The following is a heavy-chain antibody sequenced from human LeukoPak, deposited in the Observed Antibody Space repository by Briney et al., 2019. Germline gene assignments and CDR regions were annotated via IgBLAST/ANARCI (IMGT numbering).Heavy chain of an antibody. D-gene: IGHD3-3*01. Sequence: GGSLRLSCAASGFTFSSYEMNWVRQAPGKGLEWVSYISSSGSTIYYADSVKGRFTISRDNAKNSLYLQMNSLRAEDTAVYYCARGAIFGVVITRSAFDIWGQGTMVTVSS. CDR1: GFTFSSYE. CDR2: ISSSGSTI. V-gene: IGHV3-48*03. J-gene: IGHJ3*02. CDR3: ARGAIFGVVITRSAFDI.